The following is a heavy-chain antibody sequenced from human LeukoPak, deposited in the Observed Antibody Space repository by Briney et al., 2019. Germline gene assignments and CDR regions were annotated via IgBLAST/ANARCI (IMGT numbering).Heavy chain of an antibody. CDR3: ARHYGDTYPSLVYYFDY. CDR2: IYYSGST. V-gene: IGHV4-39*01. J-gene: IGHJ4*02. CDR1: GGSISSSSYY. D-gene: IGHD4-17*01. Sequence: SETLSLTCTVSGGSISSSSYYGGWIRQPPGKGLEWIGSIYYSGSTYYNPSLKSRVTISVDTSKNQFSLKLSSVTAADTAVYYCARHYGDTYPSLVYYFDYWGQGTLVTVSS.